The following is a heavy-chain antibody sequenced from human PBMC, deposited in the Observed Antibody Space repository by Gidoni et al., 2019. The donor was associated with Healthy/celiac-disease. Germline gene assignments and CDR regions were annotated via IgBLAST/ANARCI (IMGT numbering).Heavy chain of an antibody. CDR3: ARGGAVAGGDD. Sequence: QVQLVPSGAAVKKPGSSVRVSCKASGGPFSSYAISWVRQAPGQGLEWMGGITPIFGTANYAQKVQGRVTITADESTSTAYMELSSLRSEDTAVYYCARGGAVAGGDDWGQGTLVTVSS. CDR1: GGPFSSYA. V-gene: IGHV1-69*01. J-gene: IGHJ4*02. D-gene: IGHD6-19*01. CDR2: ITPIFGTA.